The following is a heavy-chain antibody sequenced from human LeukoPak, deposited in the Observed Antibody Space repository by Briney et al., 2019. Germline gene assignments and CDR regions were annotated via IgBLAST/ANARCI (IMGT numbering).Heavy chain of an antibody. CDR3: ARVRALGVAPYLGY. CDR1: GYTFTGYY. V-gene: IGHV1-2*04. Sequence: ASVKVSCKASGYTFTGYYMHWVRQAPGQGLEWMGWINPNSGGTNYAQKFQGWVTMTRDTSISTAYMELSRLRSDDTAVYYCARVRALGVAPYLGYWGQGTLVTVSS. D-gene: IGHD2-8*01. CDR2: INPNSGGT. J-gene: IGHJ4*02.